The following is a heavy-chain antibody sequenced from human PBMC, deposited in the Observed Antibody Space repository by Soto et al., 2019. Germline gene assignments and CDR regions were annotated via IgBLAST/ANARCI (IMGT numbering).Heavy chain of an antibody. CDR1: GASISSGDHY. CDR2: IYYSGST. J-gene: IGHJ3*01. V-gene: IGHV4-30-4*01. CDR3: ASSTPTDAFDL. D-gene: IGHD6-6*01. Sequence: QGQLQESGPGVVRPSQTLSLTCTVSGASISSGDHYWTRIRQPPGKGLVGIGYIYYSGSTFYNPSLNSRVTMSIDMSKSQFSLTLRSVTAADTAVYYCASSTPTDAFDLWGQGTMVIVSS.